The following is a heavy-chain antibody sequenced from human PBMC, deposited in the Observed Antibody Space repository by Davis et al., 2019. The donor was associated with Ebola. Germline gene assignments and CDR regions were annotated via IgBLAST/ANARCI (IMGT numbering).Heavy chain of an antibody. CDR3: VVFVTDHEY. Sequence: GESLKISCAASGFTFSSYSMNWVRQAPGKGLEWVSFISPSSTSIYYADSVKGRFTIFRDNAKNSLYLQMNSLRVEDTAVYYCVVFVTDHEYWGQGTLLTVSS. CDR2: ISPSSTSI. J-gene: IGHJ4*02. V-gene: IGHV3-21*01. CDR1: GFTFSSYS. D-gene: IGHD2-21*02.